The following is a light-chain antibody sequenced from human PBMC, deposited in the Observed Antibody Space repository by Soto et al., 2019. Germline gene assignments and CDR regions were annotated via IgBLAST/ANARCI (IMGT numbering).Light chain of an antibody. Sequence: QTVVTQEPSFSVSPGETVTLTCALSSGPVSTGYYSSWYQQTPGQAPRTLIYNTATRSSGVPDRFSGSILGNKAALTITGAQAEDESNYYCVLYLGSGFVLFGGGTKVTVL. CDR3: VLYLGSGFVL. J-gene: IGLJ2*01. CDR2: NTA. CDR1: SGPVSTGYY. V-gene: IGLV8-61*01.